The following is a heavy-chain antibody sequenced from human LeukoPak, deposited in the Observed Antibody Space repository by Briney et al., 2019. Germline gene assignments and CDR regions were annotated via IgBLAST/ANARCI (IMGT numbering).Heavy chain of an antibody. D-gene: IGHD3-16*01. V-gene: IGHV4-39*07. CDR1: GGSISNSNYH. CDR2: IYFTET. CDR3: ARDAYVSYYYYGMDV. J-gene: IGHJ6*04. Sequence: PSETLSLTCTVSGGSISNSNYHWGWIRQPPGKGLEWIGKIYFTETYSNPSLKSRVTISVDTSKNQFSLKLTSVTAADTAVYYCARDAYVSYYYYGMDVWGKGTTVTVSS.